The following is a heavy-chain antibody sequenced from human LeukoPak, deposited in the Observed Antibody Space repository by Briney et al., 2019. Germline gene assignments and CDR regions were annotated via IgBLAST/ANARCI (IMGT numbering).Heavy chain of an antibody. CDR1: GGSISSGGYY. Sequence: SETLSLTCTVSGGSISSGGYYWSWIRQPAGKGLEWIGRIYTSGSTNYNPSLKSRVTISVDTSKNQFSLKLSSVTAADTAVYYCARDPLGYYDSSGLHWGQGTLVTVSS. J-gene: IGHJ4*02. CDR3: ARDPLGYYDSSGLH. CDR2: IYTSGST. V-gene: IGHV4-61*02. D-gene: IGHD3-22*01.